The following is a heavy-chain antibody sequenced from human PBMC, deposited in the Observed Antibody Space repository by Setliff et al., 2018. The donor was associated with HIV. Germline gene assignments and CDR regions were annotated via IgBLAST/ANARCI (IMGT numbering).Heavy chain of an antibody. J-gene: IGHJ6*02. Sequence: SETLSLTCTVSGDSISGGDYYWIWIRQPPGRGLECIGYGSYSGSTYYNPSLKNRVAILVDTSKNQFSLKLSSVTAADTAVYYCARTDWARTSYYYYYGMDVWGQGTTVTVSS. V-gene: IGHV4-30-4*08. CDR3: ARTDWARTSYYYYYGMDV. CDR1: GDSISGGDYY. D-gene: IGHD3-9*01. CDR2: GSYSGST.